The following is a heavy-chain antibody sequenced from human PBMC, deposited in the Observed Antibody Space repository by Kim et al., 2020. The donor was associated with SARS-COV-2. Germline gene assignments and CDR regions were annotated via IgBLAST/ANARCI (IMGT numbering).Heavy chain of an antibody. CDR1: GGSISSGGYY. D-gene: IGHD3-22*01. V-gene: IGHV4-31*03. CDR3: ARGQGLITMIVVVVGAFDY. CDR2: TYYSGST. J-gene: IGHJ4*02. Sequence: SETLSLTCTVSGGSISSGGYYWSWIRQHPGKGLEWIGYTYYSGSTYYNPSLKSRVTISVDTSKNQFSLKLSPVTAADTAGYYCARGQGLITMIVVVVGAFDYWGQGTLVTVSS.